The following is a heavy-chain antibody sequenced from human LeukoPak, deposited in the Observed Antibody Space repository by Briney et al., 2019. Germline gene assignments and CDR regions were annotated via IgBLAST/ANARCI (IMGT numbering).Heavy chain of an antibody. CDR1: GGSISSYY. CDR3: ARIPYGSGSYRDY. CDR2: INYSGST. V-gene: IGHV4-59*12. D-gene: IGHD3-10*01. J-gene: IGHJ4*02. Sequence: SETLSLTCIVSGGSISSYYWSWIRQPPGKGLEWIGYINYSGSTKYNASLKSRVTISVDTSKNQFSLKLSSVTAADTAVYYCARIPYGSGSYRDYWGQGTLVTVSS.